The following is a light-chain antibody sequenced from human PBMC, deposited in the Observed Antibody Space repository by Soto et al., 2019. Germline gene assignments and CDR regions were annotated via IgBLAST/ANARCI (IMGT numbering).Light chain of an antibody. V-gene: IGLV1-51*01. Sequence: QSVLTQPPSVSAAPGQKVTISCSGSSSNIGNNYVSWYQQLPGTAPKLLIYANDKRPSGIPDRFSGSKSGTSATLGITGLQTGDEADYYCETWDGSLSAGVFGGGTKLTVL. CDR3: ETWDGSLSAGV. J-gene: IGLJ2*01. CDR2: AND. CDR1: SSNIGNNY.